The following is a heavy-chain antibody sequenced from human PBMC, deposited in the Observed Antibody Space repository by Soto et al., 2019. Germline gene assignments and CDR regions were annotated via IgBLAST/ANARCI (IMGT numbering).Heavy chain of an antibody. Sequence: QLQLQESGSGLVKPSQTLSLTCAVSGGSISSGGYSWSWIRQPPGKGLEWIGYIYHSGSTYYNPSRKSRVTISVDRSKNQFSLKLSSVTAADTAVYYCARDKGNGNSGFDYWGQGTLVTVSS. CDR2: IYHSGST. CDR1: GGSISSGGYS. V-gene: IGHV4-30-2*01. CDR3: ARDKGNGNSGFDY. D-gene: IGHD2-8*01. J-gene: IGHJ4*02.